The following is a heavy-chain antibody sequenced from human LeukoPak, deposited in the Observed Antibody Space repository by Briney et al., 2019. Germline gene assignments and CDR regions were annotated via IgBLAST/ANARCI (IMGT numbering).Heavy chain of an antibody. V-gene: IGHV3-30-3*01. CDR2: ISYDGSNK. CDR3: ARDTVGAKDY. Sequence: GRSLRLSCAASGFTFSSYAMHWVRQAPGKGLEWVAVISYDGSNKYYADSVKGRFTISRDNSKNTLYLQMNSLRAEDTAVYYCARDTVGAKDYWGQGTLVTVS. D-gene: IGHD1-26*01. CDR1: GFTFSSYA. J-gene: IGHJ4*02.